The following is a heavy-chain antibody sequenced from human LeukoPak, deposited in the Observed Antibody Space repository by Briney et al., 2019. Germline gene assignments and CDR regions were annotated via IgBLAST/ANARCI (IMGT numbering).Heavy chain of an antibody. V-gene: IGHV1-18*01. CDR1: GYTFTSYG. Sequence: ASVKVSCKASGYTFTSYGISWVRQAPGQGLEWMGWISAYNGNTNYAQKLQGRVTMTTDTSTSTAYMELSSLRSEDTAVYYCATNYYYDSSGYYYYWGQGTLVTVSS. D-gene: IGHD3-22*01. J-gene: IGHJ4*02. CDR3: ATNYYYDSSGYYYY. CDR2: ISAYNGNT.